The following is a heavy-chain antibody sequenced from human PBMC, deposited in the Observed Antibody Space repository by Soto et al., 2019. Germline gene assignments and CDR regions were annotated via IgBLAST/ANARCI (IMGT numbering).Heavy chain of an antibody. CDR2: IYRTGST. V-gene: IGHV4-4*02. CDR3: ASRDPGTSVDY. D-gene: IGHD1-7*01. Sequence: SETLSLTCAVSGASFTSNDWWTWVRQPPGRGLEWIGEIYRTGSTNYNPSLKSRVTISLDKSENQFSLKVTSLTAADTAVYYCASRDPGTSVDYWGQGTLVTVFS. CDR1: GASFTSNDW. J-gene: IGHJ4*02.